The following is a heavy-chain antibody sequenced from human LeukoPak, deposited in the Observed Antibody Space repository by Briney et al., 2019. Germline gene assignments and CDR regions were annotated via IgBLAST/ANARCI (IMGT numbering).Heavy chain of an antibody. D-gene: IGHD5-18*01. J-gene: IGHJ4*02. V-gene: IGHV3-23*01. Sequence: PGGSLRLSCAASGFTFTSHAMSLVGQGPSNGLHLVSAISGSGGSTYYADSVKGRFTISRDNSKNTLYLQMNSLRAEDTAVYYCAKDRLPTVDLVFDYWGQGTLVTVSS. CDR1: GFTFTSHA. CDR2: ISGSGGST. CDR3: AKDRLPTVDLVFDY.